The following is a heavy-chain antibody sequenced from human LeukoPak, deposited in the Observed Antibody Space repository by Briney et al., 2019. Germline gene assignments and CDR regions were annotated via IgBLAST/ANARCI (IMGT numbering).Heavy chain of an antibody. CDR2: IHNSGTS. CDR1: GGSISSYY. Sequence: SETLSLTCTVSGGSISSYYRGWIRQPPGKGLEWIGYIHNSGTSTYNLSLKSRVTISADTSKNQFSLKLNSMTTADTAVYYCTRGAGWLIDYWGQGILVTVSS. V-gene: IGHV4-59*01. D-gene: IGHD3-16*01. CDR3: TRGAGWLIDY. J-gene: IGHJ4*02.